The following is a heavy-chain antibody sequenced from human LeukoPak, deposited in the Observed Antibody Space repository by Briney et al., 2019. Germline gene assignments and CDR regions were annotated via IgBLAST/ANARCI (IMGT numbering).Heavy chain of an antibody. Sequence: PGGSLRLSCAASGFTFSSYGMHWVRQASGKGLEWVAFIRYDGSNKYYADSVKGRFTISRDNSKNTLYLQMNSLRAEDTAVYYCAKDSEYSSSWYGGHHFDYWGQGTLVTVSS. CDR2: IRYDGSNK. D-gene: IGHD6-13*01. CDR3: AKDSEYSSSWYGGHHFDY. V-gene: IGHV3-30*02. J-gene: IGHJ4*02. CDR1: GFTFSSYG.